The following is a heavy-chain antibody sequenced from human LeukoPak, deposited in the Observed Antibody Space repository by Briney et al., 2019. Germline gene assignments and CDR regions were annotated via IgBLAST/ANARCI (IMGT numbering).Heavy chain of an antibody. D-gene: IGHD6-6*01. Sequence: PSETLSLACTVSGGSISSGAYYWSWIRQHPGKGLEWIGYIYYSGSTYYNPSLKSRATISVDTSKNQFSLKLSSVTAADTAVYYCARVDPDSSSTLEVFDYWGQGTLVTVSS. V-gene: IGHV4-31*03. J-gene: IGHJ4*02. CDR3: ARVDPDSSSTLEVFDY. CDR2: IYYSGST. CDR1: GGSISSGAYY.